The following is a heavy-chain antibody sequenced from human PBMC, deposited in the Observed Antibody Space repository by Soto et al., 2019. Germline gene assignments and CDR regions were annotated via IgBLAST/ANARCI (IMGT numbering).Heavy chain of an antibody. D-gene: IGHD2-15*01. CDR3: APLSVSLSGPYGIHI. CDR1: GYYVTSIDYY. Sequence: PSETPSLTSRVYGYYVTSIDYYWAWIRHPPGNEREWIGCMCYSGLTSYSPSLKSRVALSGDTSKPQFSVRRDSVTAADTAVCCCAPLSVSLSGPYGIHIWGQGATVTVAS. CDR2: MCYSGLT. V-gene: IGHV4-39*05. J-gene: IGHJ6*02.